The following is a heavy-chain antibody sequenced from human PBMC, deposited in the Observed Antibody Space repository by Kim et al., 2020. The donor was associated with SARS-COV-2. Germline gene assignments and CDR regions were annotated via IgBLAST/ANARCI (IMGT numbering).Heavy chain of an antibody. Sequence: SGKGRFPISRDNAKNYLYLQMNSLRAEDTAVYYCARDQDCSGGSCYPLDYWGQGTLVTVSS. CDR3: ARDQDCSGGSCYPLDY. V-gene: IGHV3-11*05. D-gene: IGHD2-15*01. J-gene: IGHJ4*02.